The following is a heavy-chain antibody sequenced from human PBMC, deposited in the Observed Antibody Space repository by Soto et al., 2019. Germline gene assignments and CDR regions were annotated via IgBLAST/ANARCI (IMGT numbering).Heavy chain of an antibody. CDR2: VSTHTGNT. Sequence: QVQLVQSGAEMKRPGASVRVSCKASGYTFNSYGINWVRQAPGRGLEWEGWVSTHTGNTHYAQNFQARASMTTDKSATTSYLELRSLRSDDTAIYYCDRDLDVLPVGTLGYWGQGTRVTVSS. J-gene: IGHJ4*02. D-gene: IGHD3-9*01. CDR1: GYTFNSYG. V-gene: IGHV1-18*01. CDR3: DRDLDVLPVGTLGY.